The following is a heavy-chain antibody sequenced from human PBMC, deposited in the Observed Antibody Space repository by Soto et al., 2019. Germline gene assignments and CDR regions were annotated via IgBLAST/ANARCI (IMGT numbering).Heavy chain of an antibody. J-gene: IGHJ4*02. CDR2: ISWNSGSL. Sequence: EVQLVKSGGGLVQPGESLRLSCVTSGFTFDDYAMHWVRQRPGKGLEWVSGISWNSGSLVYVDSVKGRFTISRENAKNSLYLQMDSLTVEDTALYYCARVCCGRCLDFWCEGTLVTVAS. D-gene: IGHD2-15*01. CDR3: ARVCCGRCLDF. CDR1: GFTFDDYA. V-gene: IGHV3-9*01.